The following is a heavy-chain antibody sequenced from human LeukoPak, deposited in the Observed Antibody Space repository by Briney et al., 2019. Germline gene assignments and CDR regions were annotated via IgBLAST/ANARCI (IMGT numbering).Heavy chain of an antibody. V-gene: IGHV3-21*01. Sequence: GGSLRLSCAASGFTFSSYNMNWVRQAPGKGLEWVSSISSSSSYIYYADSVKGRFTISRDNAKNSLYLQMNSLRAEDTAVYYCSPLRVVPAAKGDDYWGQETLVTVSS. CDR3: SPLRVVPAAKGDDY. CDR2: ISSSSSYI. D-gene: IGHD2-2*01. CDR1: GFTFSSYN. J-gene: IGHJ4*02.